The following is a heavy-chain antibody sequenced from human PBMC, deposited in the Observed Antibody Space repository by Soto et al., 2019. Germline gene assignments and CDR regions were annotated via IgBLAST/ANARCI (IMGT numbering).Heavy chain of an antibody. Sequence: ASVKVSCKASGYTFTSYGISWVRQAPGQGLEWMGWISAYNGNTNYAQKLQGRVTMTTDTSTSTAYMELRSLRSDDTAVYYCARDLILLWFGEARNYYYYMDVWGKGTTVTVSS. CDR1: GYTFTSYG. CDR3: ARDLILLWFGEARNYYYYMDV. V-gene: IGHV1-18*01. J-gene: IGHJ6*03. CDR2: ISAYNGNT. D-gene: IGHD3-10*01.